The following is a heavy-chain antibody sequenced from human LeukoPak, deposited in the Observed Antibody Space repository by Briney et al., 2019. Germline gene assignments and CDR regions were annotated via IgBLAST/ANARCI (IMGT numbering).Heavy chain of an antibody. J-gene: IGHJ2*01. V-gene: IGHV4-59*01. D-gene: IGHD4-23*01. CDR1: GGSISSYY. CDR3: GRNGGWYFDL. Sequence: SETLSLTCTVSGGSISSYYWSWIRQPPGKGLEWIGYIYYRGSTNYNPSLKSRVTISVDTSKNQFSLKLSSATAADTAVYYCGRNGGWYFDLWGRGTLVTVSS. CDR2: IYYRGST.